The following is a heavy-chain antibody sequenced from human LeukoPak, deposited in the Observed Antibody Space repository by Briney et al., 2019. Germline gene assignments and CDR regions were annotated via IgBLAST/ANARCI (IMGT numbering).Heavy chain of an antibody. CDR2: IYSCGST. Sequence: GGSLRLSCAASGFTVSSNYMSWVRQAPGKGLEWVSIIYSCGSTYYADSVKGRFTISRDNSKNTLYLQMNSLRAEDTAVYFCVRVGYSYGYGDWNHFDYWGQGTLVTVSS. CDR1: GFTVSSNY. V-gene: IGHV3-66*03. J-gene: IGHJ4*02. CDR3: VRVGYSYGYGDWNHFDY. D-gene: IGHD5-18*01.